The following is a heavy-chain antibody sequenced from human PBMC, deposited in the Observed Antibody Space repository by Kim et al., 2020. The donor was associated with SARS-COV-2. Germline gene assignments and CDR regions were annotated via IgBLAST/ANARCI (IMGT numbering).Heavy chain of an antibody. J-gene: IGHJ4*02. V-gene: IGHV3-7*04. Sequence: DVDAVKGPFTISRDNAKNSLYLQMNSLRAEDTAVYYCARVYGDYDYYFDYWGQGTLVTVSS. CDR3: ARVYGDYDYYFDY. D-gene: IGHD4-17*01.